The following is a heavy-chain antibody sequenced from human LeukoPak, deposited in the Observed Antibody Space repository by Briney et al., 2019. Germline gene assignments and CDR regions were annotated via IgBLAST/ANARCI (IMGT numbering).Heavy chain of an antibody. CDR3: AVTIFGVALFDY. D-gene: IGHD3-3*01. Sequence: GGSLRLSCAASGFTFSSYWMHWVRQAPGKGLVWVSRINSDGSSTSYADSVKGRFTISRDNAKNTLYLQMNSLRAEDTAVYYCAVTIFGVALFDYWGQGTLVTVSS. V-gene: IGHV3-74*01. CDR2: INSDGSST. J-gene: IGHJ4*02. CDR1: GFTFSSYW.